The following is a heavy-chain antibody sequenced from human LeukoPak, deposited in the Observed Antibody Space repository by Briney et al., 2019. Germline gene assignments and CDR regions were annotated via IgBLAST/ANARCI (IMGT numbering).Heavy chain of an antibody. CDR1: GYTFTRYG. D-gene: IGHD3-10*01. J-gene: IGHJ4*02. V-gene: IGHV1-18*01. CDR3: VRVRNMVRGVTDFYFDY. CDR2: INDYNGNT. Sequence: ASVKVSCKGCGYTFTRYGISWLGQAPARGVEGMGWINDYNGNTNYAQKLQGRVTMTTDTSTSTAYMELRSLRSDDTAVYYCVRVRNMVRGVTDFYFDYWGQGTLVTVSS.